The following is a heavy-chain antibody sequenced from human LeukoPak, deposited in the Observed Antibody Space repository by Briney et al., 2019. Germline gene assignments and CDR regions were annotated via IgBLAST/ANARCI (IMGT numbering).Heavy chain of an antibody. CDR2: IYYSGST. D-gene: IGHD6-19*01. CDR3: ARNQAVAGNHGAMDI. J-gene: IGHJ3*02. V-gene: IGHV4-59*01. CDR1: GGSISSYY. Sequence: SETLPLTCTVSGGSISSYYWSWIRQPPGKGLEWIGYIYYSGSTNYNPSLKSRVTISVDTSKNQFSLNLSSVTAADTAVYYCARNQAVAGNHGAMDIWGQGTMVTVSS.